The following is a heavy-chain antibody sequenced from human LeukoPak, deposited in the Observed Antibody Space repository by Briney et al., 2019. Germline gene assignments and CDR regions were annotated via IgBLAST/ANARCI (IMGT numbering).Heavy chain of an antibody. V-gene: IGHV3-11*04. CDR2: ISSSGSTI. J-gene: IGHJ6*02. CDR3: ASFPYCSSTSCRLAPLGTYYYYGMDV. Sequence: MSGGSLRLSCAASGFTFSDYYMSWIRQAPGKGLEWVSYISSSGSTIYYADSVKGRFTISRDNSKNTLYLQMNSLRAEDTAVYYCASFPYCSSTSCRLAPLGTYYYYGMDVWGQGTTVTVSS. D-gene: IGHD2-2*01. CDR1: GFTFSDYY.